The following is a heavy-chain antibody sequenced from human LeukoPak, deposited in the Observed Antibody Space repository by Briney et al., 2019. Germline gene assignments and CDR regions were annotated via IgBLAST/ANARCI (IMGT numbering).Heavy chain of an antibody. V-gene: IGHV4-4*02. D-gene: IGHD6-19*01. CDR3: ARDNPRTTGYSSGSSFDF. J-gene: IGHJ4*02. Sequence: SETLSLTCAVSGGSLSTTSWWVWLRQPPGKGLEWIGEVYHSGGGNNNYNPSLKSRAIISLDTSRNQFSLNLRAVTAADTAVYFCARDNPRTTGYSSGSSFDFWGQGILVTVSS. CDR1: GGSLSTTSW. CDR2: VYHSGGGNN.